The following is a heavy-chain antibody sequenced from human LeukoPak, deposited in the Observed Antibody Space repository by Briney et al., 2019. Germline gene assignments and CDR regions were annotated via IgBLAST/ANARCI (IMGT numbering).Heavy chain of an antibody. CDR1: GYTFTSYA. CDR3: ARGGGSSGYYYDDAFDV. J-gene: IGHJ3*01. CDR2: INAGNGNT. V-gene: IGHV1-3*03. D-gene: IGHD3-22*01. Sequence: ASVKVSCKASGYTFTSYAMHWVRQAAGQRIEWMGWINAGNGNTKCSQEFQGRVTITRDTSASTAYMELSRRRSEDMAVYYCARGGGSSGYYYDDAFDVWGQGTMVTVSS.